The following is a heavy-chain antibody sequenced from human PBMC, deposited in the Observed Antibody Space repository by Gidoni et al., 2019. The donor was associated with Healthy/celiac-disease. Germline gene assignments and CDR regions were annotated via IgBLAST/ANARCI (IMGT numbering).Heavy chain of an antibody. V-gene: IGHV1-3*01. CDR2: INAGNGNT. CDR1: GYTFTSYA. Sequence: QVQLVQSGAEVKKPGASVKVSCKASGYTFTSYAMHWVRQAPGQRLEWMGWINAGNGNTKYSQKFQGRVTITRDTSASTAYMELSSLRSEDTAVYYCARAYSSLYYFDCWGQGTLVTVSS. CDR3: ARAYSSLYYFDC. D-gene: IGHD6-13*01. J-gene: IGHJ4*02.